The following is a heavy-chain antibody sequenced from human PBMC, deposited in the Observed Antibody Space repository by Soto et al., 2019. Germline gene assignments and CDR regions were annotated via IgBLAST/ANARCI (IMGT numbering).Heavy chain of an antibody. D-gene: IGHD2-15*01. CDR3: ARATQRLGYCSGGSCFHDAFDI. CDR2: INHSGST. CDR1: GGSFSGYY. V-gene: IGHV4-34*01. J-gene: IGHJ3*02. Sequence: QVQLQQWGAGLLKPSETLSLTCAVYGGSFSGYYWSWIRQPPGKGLEWIGEINHSGSTNYNPSLTSRVTISVDTSKNQFALKLSSVTAADTAVYYCARATQRLGYCSGGSCFHDAFDIWGQGTMVTVSS.